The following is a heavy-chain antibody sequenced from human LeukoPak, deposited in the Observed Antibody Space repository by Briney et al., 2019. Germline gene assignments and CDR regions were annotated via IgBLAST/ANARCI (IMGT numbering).Heavy chain of an antibody. Sequence: SETLSLTCAVYGGSLSGYYWSWIRQPPGKGLEWIGRIYTSGSANYNPSLKSRVTISVDTSKNQFSLKLSSVTAADTAVYYCARGPLTVTRGFDPWGQGTLVTVSS. CDR2: IYTSGSA. CDR3: ARGPLTVTRGFDP. J-gene: IGHJ5*02. V-gene: IGHV4-59*10. CDR1: GGSLSGYY. D-gene: IGHD4-17*01.